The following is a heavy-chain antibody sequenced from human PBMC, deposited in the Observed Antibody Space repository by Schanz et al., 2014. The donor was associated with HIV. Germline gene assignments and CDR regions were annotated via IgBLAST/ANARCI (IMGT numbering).Heavy chain of an antibody. V-gene: IGHV1-2*02. CDR2: INPNSGDT. CDR3: ARDLSLASSTPTLAFDI. J-gene: IGHJ3*02. D-gene: IGHD2-2*01. Sequence: QVQEVQSGRETKKPGDSVKVSCRTSGYGFTGFGISWVRQAPGQGLEWMGWINPNSGDTDYAQKFQGRVTMTRDTSISTAYMELSRLRSADTAVYYCARDLSLASSTPTLAFDIWGQGTMVTVSS. CDR1: GYGFTGFG.